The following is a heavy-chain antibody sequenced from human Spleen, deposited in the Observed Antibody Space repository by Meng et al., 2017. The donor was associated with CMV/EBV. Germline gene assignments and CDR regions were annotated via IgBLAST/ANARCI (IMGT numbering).Heavy chain of an antibody. J-gene: IGHJ4*02. D-gene: IGHD3-10*01. Sequence: RQLREAGLGLVGPPVAPSLTCSVPGGSISISGYYWGWIRQPPGKGLEWIGSIGHSGFTYYTPSLKSRVTISVDTSKNQFSLKLSSVTAADTAVYYCASSGPYGSGSYYGGDYWGQGTLVTVSS. V-gene: IGHV4-39*07. CDR1: GGSISISGYY. CDR2: IGHSGFT. CDR3: ASSGPYGSGSYYGGDY.